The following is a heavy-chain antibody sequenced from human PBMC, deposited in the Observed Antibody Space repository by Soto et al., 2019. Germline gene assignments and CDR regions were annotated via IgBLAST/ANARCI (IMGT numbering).Heavy chain of an antibody. CDR1: GGSISSSSYY. J-gene: IGHJ4*02. D-gene: IGHD6-6*01. V-gene: IGHV4-39*01. Sequence: PSETLSLTCTVSGGSISSSSYYWGWIRQPPGKGLEWIGSIYYSGSTYYNPSLKSRVTISVDTSKNQFSLKLSSVTAADTAVYYCARAPEYSSSFPFDYWGQGTLVTVSS. CDR2: IYYSGST. CDR3: ARAPEYSSSFPFDY.